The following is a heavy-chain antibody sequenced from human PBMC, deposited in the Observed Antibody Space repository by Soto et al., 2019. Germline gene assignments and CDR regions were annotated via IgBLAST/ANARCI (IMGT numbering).Heavy chain of an antibody. V-gene: IGHV3-30-3*01. D-gene: IGHD5-12*01. J-gene: IGHJ4*02. CDR3: ARDGRAYSGQDSLDF. Sequence: GGSLRLSCAASGFTFSSYAMHWVRQAPGEGLEWVAVISFHGTNKNHADSVKGRFTISRDNSNNTVFLEMNSLRPEDTAMYYCARDGRAYSGQDSLDFWGQGTPVTVS. CDR2: ISFHGTNK. CDR1: GFTFSSYA.